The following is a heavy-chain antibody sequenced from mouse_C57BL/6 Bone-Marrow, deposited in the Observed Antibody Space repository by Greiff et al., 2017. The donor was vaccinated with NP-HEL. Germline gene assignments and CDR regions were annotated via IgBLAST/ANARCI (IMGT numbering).Heavy chain of an antibody. Sequence: QVQLQQPGAELVRPGTSVKLSCKASGYTFTSYWLHWVKQRPGQGLEWIGVIDPSDSYTNYTQKFKGKATLTVDTSSSTAYMQLSSLTSEDSAVYYCAREDKTGKYYFDYWGQGTTLTVSS. CDR2: IDPSDSYT. CDR3: AREDKTGKYYFDY. D-gene: IGHD4-1*01. J-gene: IGHJ2*01. V-gene: IGHV1-59*01. CDR1: GYTFTSYW.